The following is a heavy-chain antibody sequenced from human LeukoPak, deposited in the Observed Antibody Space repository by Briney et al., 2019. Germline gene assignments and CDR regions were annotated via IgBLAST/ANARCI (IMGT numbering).Heavy chain of an antibody. D-gene: IGHD3-10*01. J-gene: IGHJ4*02. V-gene: IGHV4-34*01. CDR3: ARTYFGSGMGFDY. CDR1: GGSFSGCY. Sequence: PSKTLSLTCAVYGGSFSGCYWSWIRQTPGKGLEWIGEINHSGSTNCNPSLKSRVTISVDTSKNQFSLNLSSVTAADTAVYYCARTYFGSGMGFDYWGQGTLVTVSS. CDR2: INHSGST.